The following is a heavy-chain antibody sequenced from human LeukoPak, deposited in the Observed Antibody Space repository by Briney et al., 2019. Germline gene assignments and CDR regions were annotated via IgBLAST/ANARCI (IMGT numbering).Heavy chain of an antibody. J-gene: IGHJ4*02. V-gene: IGHV1-46*01. CDR1: GYTFISFY. CDR3: ARGVTTTTNLDY. CDR2: INPSGGST. Sequence: ASVKVSCKSPGYTFISFYIHWVRQAPGQGLEWMGIINPSGGSTIYAQQFQDRVTMTRDTSTSTFYMELSSLRSEDTAVYYCARGVTTTTNLDYWGQGTLVTVS. D-gene: IGHD4-17*01.